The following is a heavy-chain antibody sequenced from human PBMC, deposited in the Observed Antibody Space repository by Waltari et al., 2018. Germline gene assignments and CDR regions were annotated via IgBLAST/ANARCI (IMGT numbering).Heavy chain of an antibody. V-gene: IGHV1-3*01. CDR1: GYTLTSYA. J-gene: IGHJ3*02. CDR2: INSGNGNT. D-gene: IGHD3-10*01. CDR3: ARDQRPGSSLLPDAFDI. Sequence: QVQLVQSGAEVKKPGASVKVSCKASGYTLTSYAMHWVRQAPGQRLEWMGCINSGNGNTKASQKFHGSVTITRDTSASTAYMELSSLRSEDTAVYYCARDQRPGSSLLPDAFDIWGQGTMVTVSS.